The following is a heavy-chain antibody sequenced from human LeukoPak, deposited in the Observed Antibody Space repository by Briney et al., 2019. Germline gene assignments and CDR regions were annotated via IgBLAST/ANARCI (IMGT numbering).Heavy chain of an antibody. J-gene: IGHJ6*03. Sequence: GGSLRLSCVASGFTFDDYAMHWVRQAPGKGLEWVSAISGSGGSTYYADSVKGRFTISRDNSKNTLYLQMNSLRAEDTAVYYCAKDEDGDYYYYYMDVWGKGTTVTVSS. D-gene: IGHD3-10*01. CDR3: AKDEDGDYYYYYMDV. V-gene: IGHV3-23*01. CDR1: GFTFDDYA. CDR2: ISGSGGST.